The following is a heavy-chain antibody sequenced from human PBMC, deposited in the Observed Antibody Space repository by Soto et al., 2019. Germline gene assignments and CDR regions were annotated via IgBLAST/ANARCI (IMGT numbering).Heavy chain of an antibody. V-gene: IGHV4-4*07. CDR2: FYTSGNT. D-gene: IGHD7-27*01. J-gene: IGHJ5*02. CDR1: GGSVSSYY. CDR3: ASDSTGWFDP. Sequence: RSLTCTVSGGSVSSYYWSWIRQPAGKGLEWIGRFYTSGNTNYNPSLKSRVTMSLDTSKNQFSLKLSSVTAADTAVYFCASDSTGWFDPWGQGTLVTVSS.